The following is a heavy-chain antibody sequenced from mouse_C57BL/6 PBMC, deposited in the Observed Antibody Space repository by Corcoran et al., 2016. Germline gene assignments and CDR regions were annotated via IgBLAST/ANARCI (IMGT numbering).Heavy chain of an antibody. Sequence: QSHSVLSVPELKNPGETVKISGKAAGYTFTTYGKSWVKQGPGKGLKWMGWINTYSGVPTYADDFKGRFAFSLESSASTAYLQINNLKNEDTATYFCARRTTVAFDYWGQGTTLTVSS. CDR3: ARRTTVAFDY. D-gene: IGHD1-1*01. CDR1: GYTFTTYG. V-gene: IGHV9-3*01. CDR2: INTYSGVP. J-gene: IGHJ2*01.